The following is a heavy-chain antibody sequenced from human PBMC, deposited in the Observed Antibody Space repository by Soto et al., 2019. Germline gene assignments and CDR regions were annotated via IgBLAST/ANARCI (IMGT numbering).Heavy chain of an antibody. D-gene: IGHD6-6*01. CDR3: ARQRGAARYYGMDV. J-gene: IGHJ6*02. CDR1: GYSFTSYW. V-gene: IGHV5-10-1*01. CDR2: IDPSDSYT. Sequence: RGESLKISCKGSGYSFTSYWISWVRQMPGKGLEWMGRIDPSDSYTNYSPSFQGHVTISADKSISTAYLQWSSLKASDTAMYYCARQRGAARYYGMDVWGQGTKVTVSS.